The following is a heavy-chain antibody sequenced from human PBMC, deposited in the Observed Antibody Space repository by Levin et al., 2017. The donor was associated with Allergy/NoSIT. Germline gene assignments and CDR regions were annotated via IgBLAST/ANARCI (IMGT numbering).Heavy chain of an antibody. CDR1: GFTFSSYA. D-gene: IGHD3-10*01. J-gene: IGHJ3*02. Sequence: GESLKISCAASGFTFSSYAMHWVRQAPGKGLEWVAVISYDGSNKYYADSVKGRFTISRDNSKNTLYLQMNSLRAEDTAVYYCARDRSYYGSGSFDAFDIWGQGTMVTVSS. CDR3: ARDRSYYGSGSFDAFDI. CDR2: ISYDGSNK. V-gene: IGHV3-30-3*01.